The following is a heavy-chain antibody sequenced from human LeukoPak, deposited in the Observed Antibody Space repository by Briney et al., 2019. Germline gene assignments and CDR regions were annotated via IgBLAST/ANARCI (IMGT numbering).Heavy chain of an antibody. Sequence: PGGALPLSCAASGFTFSRYSMSWVRQAPGRGLEWVSAISGSGGSTYYADSAKGRFTISRDNSKNTLYLQMNSLRAEDTAVYYCAKMEVGATSPYYYYGMDVWGQGTTVTVSS. CDR2: ISGSGGST. V-gene: IGHV3-23*01. CDR1: GFTFSRYS. D-gene: IGHD1-26*01. J-gene: IGHJ6*02. CDR3: AKMEVGATSPYYYYGMDV.